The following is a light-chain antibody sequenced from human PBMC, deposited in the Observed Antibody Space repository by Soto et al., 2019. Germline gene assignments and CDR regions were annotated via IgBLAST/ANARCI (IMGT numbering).Light chain of an antibody. V-gene: IGLV2-14*01. Sequence: QSVLTQPASVSGSPGQSITISCTGTSGDIGSYNRVSWYQQHPGKAPKLIIYEVTDRPSGVSNRFSGSKSGNTASLTISGLQAEDEDEYDCSSYTNINTSACVFGTGTKLTVL. CDR3: SSYTNINTSACV. CDR2: EVT. J-gene: IGLJ1*01. CDR1: SGDIGSYNR.